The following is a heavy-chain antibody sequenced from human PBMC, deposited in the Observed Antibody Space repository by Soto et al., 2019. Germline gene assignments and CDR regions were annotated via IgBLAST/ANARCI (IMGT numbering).Heavy chain of an antibody. V-gene: IGHV1-8*01. CDR3: ARGKTTLTDLDY. Sequence: QVQLVQSGAEVKKPGASVKVSCKASGYTFTGYDLNWVRQATGQGLEWMGWMNPNTGNTGYAQKFQGRVTMTRDTATSTAYMELCSLRSDDTAVYYCARGKTTLTDLDYWGQGTLLTVSS. D-gene: IGHD1-1*01. CDR1: GYTFTGYD. CDR2: MNPNTGNT. J-gene: IGHJ4*02.